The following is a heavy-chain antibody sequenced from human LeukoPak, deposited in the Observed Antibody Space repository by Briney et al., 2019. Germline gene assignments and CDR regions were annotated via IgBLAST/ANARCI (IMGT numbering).Heavy chain of an antibody. J-gene: IGHJ4*02. Sequence: GASVKVSCKASGYTFTSYDINWVRQATGQGLEWMGWMNPNSGNTGYAQKFQGRVTMTRNTSISTAYMELSSLRSEDTAVYYCARSCSGGSCYGTPGDDYWGQGTLVTVSS. CDR3: ARSCSGGSCYGTPGDDY. CDR1: GYTFTSYD. CDR2: MNPNSGNT. V-gene: IGHV1-8*01. D-gene: IGHD2-15*01.